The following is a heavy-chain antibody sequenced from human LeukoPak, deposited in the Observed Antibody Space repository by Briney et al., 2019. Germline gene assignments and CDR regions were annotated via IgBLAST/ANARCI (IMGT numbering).Heavy chain of an antibody. D-gene: IGHD4-17*01. CDR2: IIPIFGTA. J-gene: IGHJ6*02. Sequence: SVKVSCKASGGTFSSYAISWVRQAPGQGLEWMGGIIPIFGTANYAQKFQGRVTITADESTSTAYMELSSLRSEDTAVYYCASGVPATTLAYYYYGMDVWGQGTTVTVSS. CDR3: ASGVPATTLAYYYYGMDV. CDR1: GGTFSSYA. V-gene: IGHV1-69*13.